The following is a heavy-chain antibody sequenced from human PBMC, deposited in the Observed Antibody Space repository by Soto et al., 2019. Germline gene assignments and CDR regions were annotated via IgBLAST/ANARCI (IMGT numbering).Heavy chain of an antibody. V-gene: IGHV4-31*03. D-gene: IGHD3-10*01. Sequence: QVQLQESGPGLVKPSQTLSLTCTVSGGSISSGGYYWSWIRQHPGKGLEWIGYIYYSGSTYYNPSLKSRVTISVDTSKNQFSLKLSSVTAADTAVYYCARGKMVRGVITWFDPWGQGTLVTVSS. CDR2: IYYSGST. CDR3: ARGKMVRGVITWFDP. CDR1: GGSISSGGYY. J-gene: IGHJ5*02.